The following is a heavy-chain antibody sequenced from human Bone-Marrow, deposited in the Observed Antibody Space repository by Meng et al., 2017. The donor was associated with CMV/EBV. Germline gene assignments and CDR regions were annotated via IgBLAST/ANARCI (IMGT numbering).Heavy chain of an antibody. CDR3: ARARMVYSSSGAFDI. CDR1: RYTFTSYD. D-gene: IGHD6-6*01. J-gene: IGHJ3*02. V-gene: IGHV1-8*01. Sequence: ASVKVSCKASRYTFTSYDINWVRQATGQGLEWMGWMNPNSGNTGYAQKFQGRVTMTRDTSTSTVYMELSSLRSEDTAVYYCARARMVYSSSGAFDIWGQGTMVTVSS. CDR2: MNPNSGNT.